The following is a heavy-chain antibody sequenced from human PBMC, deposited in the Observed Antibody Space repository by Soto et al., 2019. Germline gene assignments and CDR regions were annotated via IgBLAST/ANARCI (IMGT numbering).Heavy chain of an antibody. Sequence: GESLKISCAASGFTFSNALMTWVRQAPGKGLEWVGRIKSKSDGATTDYAAPVRGRFIISRDDSKNTLYLQMNSLKTEDTAVYYCTTGLTVFGVVIDPWGQGTLVTVSS. V-gene: IGHV3-15*01. CDR1: GFTFSNAL. D-gene: IGHD3-3*01. CDR3: TTGLTVFGVVIDP. J-gene: IGHJ5*02. CDR2: IKSKSDGATT.